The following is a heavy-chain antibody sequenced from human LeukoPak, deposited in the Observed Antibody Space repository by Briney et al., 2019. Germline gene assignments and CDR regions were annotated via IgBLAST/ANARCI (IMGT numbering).Heavy chain of an antibody. CDR1: GFTFSDYY. V-gene: IGHV3-7*01. Sequence: GGSLRLSCAASGFTFSDYYMSWVRQAPGKGLEWVANIKQDGSEKYYVDSVKGRFTISRDNAKNSLYLQMNSLRAEDTAVYYCARDRGSYRDYWGQGTLVTVSS. CDR2: IKQDGSEK. D-gene: IGHD1-26*01. CDR3: ARDRGSYRDY. J-gene: IGHJ4*02.